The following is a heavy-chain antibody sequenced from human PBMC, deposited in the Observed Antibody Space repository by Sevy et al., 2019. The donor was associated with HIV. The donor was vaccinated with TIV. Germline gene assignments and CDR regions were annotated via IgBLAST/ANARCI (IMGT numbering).Heavy chain of an antibody. CDR2: INSDGSST. CDR3: ARVGRSYCSGGSCYSGHLL. V-gene: IGHV3-74*01. Sequence: GESLKISCAASGFTFSSYWMHWVRQAPGKGLVWVSRINSDGSSTSYADSVKGRFTISRDNAKNTLYLQMNSLRAEDTAVYYCARVGRSYCSGGSCYSGHLLWGQGTLVTVSS. J-gene: IGHJ4*02. CDR1: GFTFSSYW. D-gene: IGHD2-15*01.